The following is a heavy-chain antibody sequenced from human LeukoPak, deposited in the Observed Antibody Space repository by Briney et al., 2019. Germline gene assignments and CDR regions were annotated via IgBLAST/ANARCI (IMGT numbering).Heavy chain of an antibody. CDR2: ISSSGSTI. J-gene: IGHJ6*03. CDR1: GFTFSDYY. V-gene: IGHV3-11*01. CDR3: ARDSSGWYHYYYYMDV. D-gene: IGHD6-19*01. Sequence: GGSLRLSCAASGFTFSDYYMSWIRQAPGKGLEWVSYISSSGSTIYYADSVKGRFTISRDNAKNSLYLQMNSLRAEDTAVYYCARDSSGWYHYYYYMDVWGKGTTVTISS.